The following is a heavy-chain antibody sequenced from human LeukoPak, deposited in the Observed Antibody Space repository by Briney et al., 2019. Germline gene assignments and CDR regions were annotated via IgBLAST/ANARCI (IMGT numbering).Heavy chain of an antibody. Sequence: GGSLRLSCAASGFSLSNAWMSWVRQAPGKGLEWVGRIKTKTDGGSIEYAAPVTGRFTISRDDSKNTLYLQMNSLKTEDTAVYYCAWHYFDYWGQGTLVTVSS. CDR2: IKTKTDGGSI. D-gene: IGHD5-24*01. J-gene: IGHJ4*02. V-gene: IGHV3-15*01. CDR1: GFSLSNAW. CDR3: AWHYFDY.